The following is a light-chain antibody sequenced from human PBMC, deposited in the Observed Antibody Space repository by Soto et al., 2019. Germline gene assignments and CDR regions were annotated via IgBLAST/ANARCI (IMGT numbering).Light chain of an antibody. J-gene: IGKJ3*01. CDR3: QQYNNWPCT. Sequence: EIVMTQSPATLSVSPGERATLSCRASQSVSSNLAWYQQKRGRAPRLLIYGASTRATGIPARFSGSGSGTEFALTISSLQSEDFAVYYCQQYNNWPCTFGPGTKVDIK. CDR1: QSVSSN. CDR2: GAS. V-gene: IGKV3D-15*01.